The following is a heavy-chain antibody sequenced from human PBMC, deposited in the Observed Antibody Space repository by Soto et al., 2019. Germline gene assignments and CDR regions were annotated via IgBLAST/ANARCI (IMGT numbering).Heavy chain of an antibody. V-gene: IGHV3-53*02. Sequence: EVQLVVTGGGLIQPGGSLRLSCAASGFTVSSNYMSWVRQAPGKGLEWVSVIYSCGSTYYADSVKGRFTISRDNSKNSLYLQMNSLRAEDTAVYYCARGDDQLSFDYWGQGTLVTVSS. D-gene: IGHD5-18*01. CDR3: ARGDDQLSFDY. CDR1: GFTVSSNY. CDR2: IYSCGST. J-gene: IGHJ4*02.